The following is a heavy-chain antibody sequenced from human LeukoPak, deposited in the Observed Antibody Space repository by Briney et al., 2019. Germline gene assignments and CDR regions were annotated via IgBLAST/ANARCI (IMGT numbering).Heavy chain of an antibody. CDR3: ARGHGFGEPRFDP. CDR2: IYYSGTT. Sequence: TPSETLSLTCTVSGDSIISSSSYWGWIRQPPGKGLEWIGSIYYSGTTYYNPSLKSRVTVSVDTSRNQFSLNLSSVTAADTAVYYCARGHGFGEPRFDPWGQGTLVTVSS. V-gene: IGHV4-39*01. D-gene: IGHD3-10*01. J-gene: IGHJ5*02. CDR1: GDSIISSSSY.